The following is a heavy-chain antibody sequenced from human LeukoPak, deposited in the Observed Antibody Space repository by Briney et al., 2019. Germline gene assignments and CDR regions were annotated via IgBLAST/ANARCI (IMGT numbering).Heavy chain of an antibody. CDR3: AKDHGA. Sequence: GGSLRLSCAPSGFTFSNYAMSWVREAPGKGLEWVSAISGSGDSTYYADSVKGLFTISRNNSKNTLYLQMNSLRAEDTALYYCAKDHGAWGQGTLVTVSS. J-gene: IGHJ5*02. D-gene: IGHD3-16*01. CDR2: ISGSGDST. V-gene: IGHV3-23*01. CDR1: GFTFSNYA.